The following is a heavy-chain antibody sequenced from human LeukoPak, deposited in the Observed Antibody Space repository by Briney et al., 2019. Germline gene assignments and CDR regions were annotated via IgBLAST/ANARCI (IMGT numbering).Heavy chain of an antibody. V-gene: IGHV1-18*01. CDR3: ARGYYYDSSDDAFDI. J-gene: IGHJ3*02. Sequence: ASVKVSCKASGYTFTSYDFSWVRQAPGQGLEWMGWISAYNGNTNYAQILQGRLTMTTDTSTSTAYMELRSLRSDDTAVYYCARGYYYDSSDDAFDIWGLGTMVTVSS. D-gene: IGHD3-22*01. CDR2: ISAYNGNT. CDR1: GYTFTSYD.